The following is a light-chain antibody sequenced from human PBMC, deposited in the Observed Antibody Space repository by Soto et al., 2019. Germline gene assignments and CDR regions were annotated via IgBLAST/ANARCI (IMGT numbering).Light chain of an antibody. Sequence: IVLTQSPGTLSLSPGERATLSCRASQSVTSNFLARYQQKPGQAPRLLIYAASNRATGIPDRFSGSGSGTEFSLTISSLVPEDFAVYYCQQYGSSLPYTFGQGTKLEIK. CDR1: QSVTSNF. CDR3: QQYGSSLPYT. J-gene: IGKJ2*01. CDR2: AAS. V-gene: IGKV3-20*01.